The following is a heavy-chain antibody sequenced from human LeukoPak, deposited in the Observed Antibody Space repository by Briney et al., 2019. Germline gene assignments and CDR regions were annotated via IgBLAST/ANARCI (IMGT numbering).Heavy chain of an antibody. J-gene: IGHJ4*02. CDR1: GFTFSTYP. CDR3: ARDAISWGSGSYCDY. Sequence: QPGRSLRLSCEASGFTFSTYPMHWVRQAPGKGLEWVAVISYDGSNKNHADSVKGRFAISRDNSKNTLYLQMNSLREEDTAVYYCARDAISWGSGSYCDYWRQGTLVTVSA. D-gene: IGHD3-10*01. V-gene: IGHV3-30*01. CDR2: ISYDGSNK.